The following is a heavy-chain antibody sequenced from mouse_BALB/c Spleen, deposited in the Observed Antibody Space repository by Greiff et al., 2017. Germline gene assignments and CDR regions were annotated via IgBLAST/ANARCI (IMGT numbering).Heavy chain of an antibody. CDR3: ARDWDGDY. J-gene: IGHJ2*01. CDR2: ISSGGGNT. Sequence: EVQLVESGGGLVKPGGSLKLSCAASGFTFSSYTMSWVRQTPEKRLEWVATISSGGGNTYYPDSVKGRFTISRDNAKNNLYLQMSSLRSEDTALYYCARDWDGDYWGQGTTLTVSS. CDR1: GFTFSSYT. D-gene: IGHD4-1*01. V-gene: IGHV5-9*03.